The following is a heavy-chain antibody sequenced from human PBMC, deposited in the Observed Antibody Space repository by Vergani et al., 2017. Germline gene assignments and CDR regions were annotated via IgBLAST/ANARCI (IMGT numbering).Heavy chain of an antibody. Sequence: QVQLVQSGAEVKKPGASVKVSCQASGYTFTSYYIHWVRQAPGQGLEWMRIINPSGGSTNYAQKFQGRVTMTRDTSTSTVFMELSSLRSEDTAVYYCARGCGSTSCYKRGEDWFDPWGQGTLVTVSS. CDR1: GYTFTSYY. J-gene: IGHJ5*02. CDR3: ARGCGSTSCYKRGEDWFDP. V-gene: IGHV1-46*01. CDR2: INPSGGST. D-gene: IGHD2-2*02.